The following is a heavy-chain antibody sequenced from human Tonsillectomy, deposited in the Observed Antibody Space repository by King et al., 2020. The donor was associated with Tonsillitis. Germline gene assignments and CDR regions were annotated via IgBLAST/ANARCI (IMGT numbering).Heavy chain of an antibody. CDR1: GFTFSSYG. CDR2: ISYDGSNK. CDR3: AKEGEVVPAAIWGYYYYMDV. J-gene: IGHJ6*03. D-gene: IGHD2-2*02. V-gene: IGHV3-30*18. Sequence: VQLVESGGGVVQPGRSLRLSCAASGFTFSSYGMHWVRQAPGKGLEWVAVISYDGSNKYYADSVKGRFTISRDNSKNTLYLQVNSLRAEDTAVYFCAKEGEVVPAAIWGYYYYMDVWGKGTTVTVSS.